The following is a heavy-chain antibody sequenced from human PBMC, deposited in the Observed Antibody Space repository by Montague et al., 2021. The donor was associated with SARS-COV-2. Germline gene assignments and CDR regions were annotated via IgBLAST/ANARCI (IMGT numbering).Heavy chain of an antibody. D-gene: IGHD2-8*01. CDR1: GDSVSSNSAA. Sequence: CAISGDSVSSNSAAWNWIRQPPSRGLEWPGRTHYRSKWYNDYAVSVKSRITINPDTSKNQFSLQLNSVTPEDTAVYYCARDDPYCTNGVCYTGNWFDPWGQGTLVTVSS. J-gene: IGHJ5*02. CDR2: THYRSKWYN. V-gene: IGHV6-1*01. CDR3: ARDDPYCTNGVCYTGNWFDP.